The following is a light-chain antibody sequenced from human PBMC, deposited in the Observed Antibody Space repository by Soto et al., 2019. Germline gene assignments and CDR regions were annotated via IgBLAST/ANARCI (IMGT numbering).Light chain of an antibody. CDR3: ISYTTSSTLWV. Sequence: QSVLTQPASVSGSPGQSITISCTETNSDIGAYNYFSWYQQHPDKAPKLLIYEVSNRPSGVSNRFSGSKSDNTASLTISGLRAEDEAYYYCISYTTSSTLWVFGGGTKVTVL. V-gene: IGLV2-14*01. CDR2: EVS. J-gene: IGLJ3*02. CDR1: NSDIGAYNY.